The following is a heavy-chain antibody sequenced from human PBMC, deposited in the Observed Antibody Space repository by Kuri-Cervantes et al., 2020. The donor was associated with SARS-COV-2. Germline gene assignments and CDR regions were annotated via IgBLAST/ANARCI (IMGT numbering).Heavy chain of an antibody. J-gene: IGHJ4*02. CDR1: GFSFRSYC. D-gene: IGHD3-3*01. CDR3: ARERSGLAY. Sequence: SPNPPRAASGFSFRSYCMHWVRQAPGKGLEGLAVIWYDGSNKYYADSVKGRFTISRDNSKNTLYLQMNSLRDEDMAVYYCARERSGLAYLGQGTLVTVSS. V-gene: IGHV3-33*01. CDR2: IWYDGSNK.